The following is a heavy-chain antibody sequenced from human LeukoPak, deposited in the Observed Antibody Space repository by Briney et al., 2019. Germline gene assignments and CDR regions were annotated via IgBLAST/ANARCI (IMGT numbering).Heavy chain of an antibody. J-gene: IGHJ4*02. Sequence: SVKVSCKASGGTFSSYAISWVRQAPGQGLEWMGGIIPIFGTANYAQKFQGRVTITADKSTSTAYMELSSLRSEDTAVYYCVLYYYDSSGYYPRFDYWGQGTLVTVSS. V-gene: IGHV1-69*06. CDR1: GGTFSSYA. CDR2: IIPIFGTA. D-gene: IGHD3-22*01. CDR3: VLYYYDSSGYYPRFDY.